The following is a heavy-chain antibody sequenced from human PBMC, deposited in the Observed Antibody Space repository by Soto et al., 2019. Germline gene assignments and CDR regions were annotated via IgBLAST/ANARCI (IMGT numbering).Heavy chain of an antibody. D-gene: IGHD3-3*01. CDR1: GFSFSSVW. CDR3: ARVQIQQLENIFDY. CDR2: IKYDGSEE. J-gene: IGHJ4*02. Sequence: PGGSLRLSCVVSGFSFSSVWMTWVRQAPGKGLECVANIKYDGSEEYYVDSVKGRFIISRDNSKNTLYLQLNSLKVEDTAVYFCARVQIQQLENIFDYWGQGTLVTVSS. V-gene: IGHV3-7*03.